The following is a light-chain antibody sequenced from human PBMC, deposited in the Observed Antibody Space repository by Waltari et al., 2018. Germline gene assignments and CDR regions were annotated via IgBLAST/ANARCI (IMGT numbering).Light chain of an antibody. V-gene: IGLV2-23*01. J-gene: IGLJ2*01. CDR3: CSYAGGSRVI. CDR1: KNDIGTHNF. Sequence: QSALTQPASLSGPPGQSITIPCAGTKNDIGTHNFVSWFQQFPGTAPKLIVSEATKRPSGVSYRFSGSKSGNTASLTISGLQAEDEADYYCCSYAGGSRVIFGGGTKLTVL. CDR2: EAT.